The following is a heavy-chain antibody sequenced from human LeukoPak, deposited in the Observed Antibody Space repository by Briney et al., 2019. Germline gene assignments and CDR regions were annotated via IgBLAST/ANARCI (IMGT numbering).Heavy chain of an antibody. Sequence: SETLSLTCSVSGGSISTYYWTWIRQPPGKGLEWIGYIYYSGSTNYNPSLKSRVTISLDTSKNQFSLKLSSVTAADTAVYYCARAILSGYPDSWGQGTLVIVFS. CDR2: IYYSGST. J-gene: IGHJ4*02. CDR3: ARAILSGYPDS. CDR1: GGSISTYY. V-gene: IGHV4-59*01. D-gene: IGHD3-3*01.